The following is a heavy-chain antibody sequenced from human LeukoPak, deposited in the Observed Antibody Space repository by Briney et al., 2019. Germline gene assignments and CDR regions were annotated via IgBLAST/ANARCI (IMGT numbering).Heavy chain of an antibody. CDR2: INPSGGST. D-gene: IGHD6-19*01. CDR1: GYTFTSYY. V-gene: IGHV1-46*01. CDR3: ARAPSLESSGWYVSDY. J-gene: IGHJ4*02. Sequence: GASVKVYCKASGYTFTSYYMHWVRQAPGQGLEWMGIINPSGGSTGYAQKFQGRVTMTRNTSTSTVYMELSSLRSEDTAAYYCARAPSLESSGWYVSDYWGQGTLVTVSS.